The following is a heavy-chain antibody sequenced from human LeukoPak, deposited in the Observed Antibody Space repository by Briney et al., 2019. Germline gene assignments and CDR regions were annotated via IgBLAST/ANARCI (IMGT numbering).Heavy chain of an antibody. Sequence: SETLSLTCTASGGSISSYYWSWIRQPPGKGLEWIGYIYYSGSTNYNPSLKSRVTISVDTSKNQFSLKLSSVTAADTAVYYCARVRGVRGVIHIFDYWGQGTLVTVSS. V-gene: IGHV4-59*01. D-gene: IGHD3-10*01. CDR1: GGSISSYY. CDR3: ARVRGVRGVIHIFDY. CDR2: IYYSGST. J-gene: IGHJ4*02.